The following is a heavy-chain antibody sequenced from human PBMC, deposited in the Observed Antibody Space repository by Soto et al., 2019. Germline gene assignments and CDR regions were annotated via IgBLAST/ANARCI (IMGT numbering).Heavy chain of an antibody. CDR3: AKAGYSYGSLVFG. CDR1: GFTFISYA. J-gene: IGHJ4*02. CDR2: ISGSGGST. D-gene: IGHD5-18*01. Sequence: QSWGSLRLSCAASGFTFISYAIIFFRHSPVKGLEWVSAISGSGGSTYYADSVKGRFTIPRDNSKNTLYLQMNSLRAEDTAVYYCAKAGYSYGSLVFGWGQGTLVTVSS. V-gene: IGHV3-23*01.